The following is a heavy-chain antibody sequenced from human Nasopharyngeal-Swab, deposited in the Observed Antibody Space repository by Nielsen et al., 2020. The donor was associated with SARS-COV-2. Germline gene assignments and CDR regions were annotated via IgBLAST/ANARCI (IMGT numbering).Heavy chain of an antibody. CDR2: ISHSGIT. V-gene: IGHV4-59*01. Sequence: SETLSLTCTVSGGSISSYFWSWIRRPPGKGLEWIGYISHSGITDYNPSFQSRATISIDTFRNHFSLKLTSVTAADTAVYYCAGDPPPSPADAFDFWGQGTFITVSS. J-gene: IGHJ3*01. CDR3: AGDPPPSPADAFDF. D-gene: IGHD2-2*01. CDR1: GGSISSYF.